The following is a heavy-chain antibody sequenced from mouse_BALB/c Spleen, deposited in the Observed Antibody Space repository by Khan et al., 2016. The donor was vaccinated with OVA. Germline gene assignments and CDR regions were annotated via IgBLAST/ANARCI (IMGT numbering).Heavy chain of an antibody. Sequence: EVQLQESGPGLVKPSQSLSLTCTVTGYSITSDYAWNWIRQFPGNKLEWMGYISYSGSTAYNPSLKSRISITRDTSKNQFFLQLNSVTTEDTAAYCCASRFITTVVSPFDYWGQGTTLTVSS. CDR1: GYSITSDYA. D-gene: IGHD1-1*01. CDR2: ISYSGST. V-gene: IGHV3-2*02. J-gene: IGHJ2*01. CDR3: ASRFITTVVSPFDY.